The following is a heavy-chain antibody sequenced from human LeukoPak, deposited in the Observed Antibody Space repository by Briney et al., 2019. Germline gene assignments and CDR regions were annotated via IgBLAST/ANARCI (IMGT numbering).Heavy chain of an antibody. CDR1: QVTFSSYG. J-gene: IGHJ3*02. CDR2: IRYDGSNK. Sequence: GGSLRLSCAASQVTFSSYGTHWVRQAPAKGLEWVAVIRYDGSNKDYQDSVKGRFTISRDNSKNTLYLQMIGLRVEDTAVYYCAKGHHRDGYDAFDIWGQGTMVIVSS. V-gene: IGHV3-30*02. CDR3: AKGHHRDGYDAFDI. D-gene: IGHD5-24*01.